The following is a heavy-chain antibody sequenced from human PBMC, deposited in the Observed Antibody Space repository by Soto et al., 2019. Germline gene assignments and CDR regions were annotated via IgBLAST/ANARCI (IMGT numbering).Heavy chain of an antibody. D-gene: IGHD3-16*01. CDR1: GYIFTSSP. CDR3: EREGGIP. Sequence: ASVKVSCKTSGYIFTSSPLNWFRQAPGQRPEWVGWIHTGNGDTKYSQKFQGRLTLTRDTSASTGYMELSSLRSEDTAVYFCEREGGIPWGQGTLVTDSS. CDR2: IHTGNGDT. J-gene: IGHJ5*02. V-gene: IGHV1-3*04.